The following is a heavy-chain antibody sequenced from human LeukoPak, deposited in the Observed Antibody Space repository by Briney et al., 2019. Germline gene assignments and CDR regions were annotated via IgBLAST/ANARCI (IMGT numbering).Heavy chain of an antibody. D-gene: IGHD1-1*01. Sequence: GGSLRLSCAASGFTFSSYEMNWVRQAPRKGLEWVSYISSSGRTIHYADSVKGRFTISRDNAKNSLYLQMNSLRAEDTAVYYCTRSSGHTYGNYYYYYMDVWGKGTTVTISS. V-gene: IGHV3-48*03. CDR2: ISSSGRTI. CDR3: TRSSGHTYGNYYYYYMDV. J-gene: IGHJ6*03. CDR1: GFTFSSYE.